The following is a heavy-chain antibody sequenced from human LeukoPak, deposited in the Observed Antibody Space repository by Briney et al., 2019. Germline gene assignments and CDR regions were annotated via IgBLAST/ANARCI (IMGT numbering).Heavy chain of an antibody. Sequence: ETLSLTCTVSGGSISSYYWSWIRQPPGKGLEWIGYIHYSGSTNYNPSLKSRVTISVDTSKNQFSLKLSSVTAADTAVYYCARLVRVLPFDPWGQGTLVTVSS. J-gene: IGHJ5*02. CDR2: IHYSGST. CDR1: GGSISSYY. V-gene: IGHV4-59*12. CDR3: ARLVRVLPFDP. D-gene: IGHD3-10*01.